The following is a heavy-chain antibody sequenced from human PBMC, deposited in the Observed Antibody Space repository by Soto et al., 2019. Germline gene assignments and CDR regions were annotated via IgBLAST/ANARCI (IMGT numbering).Heavy chain of an antibody. Sequence: QGHLVQSGAEVKKPGTSVKVSCKASGYTFTRYGISWVRQAPGQGLEWMGWISGYNGDTNYAQNLQGRDTMTIDTSTSTAYMELRSLTSDDAAVYYCAKNGQPPYYYYGLEFWGQGTTVTVSS. CDR1: GYTFTRYG. J-gene: IGHJ6*02. V-gene: IGHV1-18*01. CDR2: ISGYNGDT. D-gene: IGHD2-8*01. CDR3: AKNGQPPYYYYGLEF.